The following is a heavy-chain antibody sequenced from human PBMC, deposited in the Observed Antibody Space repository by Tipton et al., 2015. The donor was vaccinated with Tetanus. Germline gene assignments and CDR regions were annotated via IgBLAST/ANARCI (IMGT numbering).Heavy chain of an antibody. J-gene: IGHJ4*02. CDR2: VYYNGNT. CDR3: ARDERYGDYAY. V-gene: IGHV4-59*01. D-gene: IGHD4-17*01. Sequence: TLSLTCTVSGGSISGSYWNWIRQPPGKGLEWIGYVYYNGNTHYNPALKSRVTISIDSSKNQFSLKLTSVTAADTAVYYCARDERYGDYAYWGQGALVTVSS. CDR1: GGSISGSY.